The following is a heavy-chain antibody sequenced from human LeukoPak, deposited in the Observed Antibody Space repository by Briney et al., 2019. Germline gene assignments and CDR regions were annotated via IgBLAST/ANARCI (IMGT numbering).Heavy chain of an antibody. CDR2: IKQDGSEK. V-gene: IGHV3-7*01. Sequence: GGSLRLSCAASGFTFSSYWMSWVRQAPGKGLEWVANIKQDGSEKYYVDSVKGRFTISRDNAKNSLYLQMNSLRAEDTAVYYCARVDTAMATYYFDYWGQGTLVTVSS. CDR3: ARVDTAMATYYFDY. D-gene: IGHD5-18*01. J-gene: IGHJ4*02. CDR1: GFTFSSYW.